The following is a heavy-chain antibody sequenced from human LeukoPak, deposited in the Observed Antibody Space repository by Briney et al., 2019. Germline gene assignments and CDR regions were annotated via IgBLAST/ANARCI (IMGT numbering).Heavy chain of an antibody. CDR2: ISYSGST. Sequence: SETLSLTCTVSGGSISSANYYWNWIRQPPGKGLEWIGYISYSGSTHYNPSLKSRATISADTSKNQFSLKLTSMTAADTAVYHCARGGKGYNYVYWGQGTLVTVSS. D-gene: IGHD5-24*01. CDR3: ARGGKGYNYVY. J-gene: IGHJ4*02. V-gene: IGHV4-30-4*01. CDR1: GGSISSANYY.